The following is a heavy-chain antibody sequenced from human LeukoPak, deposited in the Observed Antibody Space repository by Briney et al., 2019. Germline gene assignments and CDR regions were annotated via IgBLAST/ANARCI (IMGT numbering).Heavy chain of an antibody. V-gene: IGHV3-21*01. D-gene: IGHD4-23*01. CDR3: ATPPLVTWFDP. CDR1: GFTFSSYS. J-gene: IGHJ5*02. CDR2: ISSSSSYI. Sequence: GGSLRLSCAASGFTFSSYSMNWVRQAPGKGLEWVSSISSSSSYIYYADSVKGRFTISRDNAKNSLYLQMNSLRAEDTAVYYCATPPLVTWFDPWGQGTLVTVSS.